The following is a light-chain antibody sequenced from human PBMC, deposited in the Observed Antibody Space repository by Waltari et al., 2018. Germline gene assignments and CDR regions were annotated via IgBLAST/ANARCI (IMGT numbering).Light chain of an antibody. CDR1: RSNLRRNT. CDR2: ADN. V-gene: IGLV1-44*01. CDR3: AAWDDSLEGPL. Sequence: QSVLTQAPSASRTPGQRVTISCSGSRSNLRRNTLNWYQQVPGTAPKLLIYADNQRPAGVHGRFSGSRSGTSASLAISGLQSEDEADYYCAAWDDSLEGPLFGGGTKLTVL. J-gene: IGLJ2*01.